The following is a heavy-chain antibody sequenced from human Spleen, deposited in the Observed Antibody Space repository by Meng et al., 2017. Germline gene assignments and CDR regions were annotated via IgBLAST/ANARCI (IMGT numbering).Heavy chain of an antibody. CDR3: ARDWGGLGMFDY. CDR2: ISSDGTNT. D-gene: IGHD3-16*01. CDR1: GFTFSNYA. V-gene: IGHV3-30*01. J-gene: IGHJ4*02. Sequence: GESLKISCAASGFTFSNYAVHWVRQAPGKGLEWVALISSDGTNTFYANYVTGRFTTSRDNSKHTLYLQMNSLRPEDTAVYYCARDWGGLGMFDYWGQGTLVTVSS.